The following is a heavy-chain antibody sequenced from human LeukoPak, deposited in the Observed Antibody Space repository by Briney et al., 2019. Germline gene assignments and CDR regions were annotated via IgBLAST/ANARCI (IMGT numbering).Heavy chain of an antibody. CDR2: MNPKSANT. V-gene: IGHV1-8*01. CDR3: ARPYYSSGFFEGDWYFDL. D-gene: IGHD6-19*01. Sequence: VASVKVSRKASGYTFTSYDINWVRQAAGQGLEWMGWMNPKSANTAYAQKFQGRVTMTRNTSISTAYMELSSLRSEDTAVYYCARPYYSSGFFEGDWYFDLWGRGTLVTVSS. J-gene: IGHJ2*01. CDR1: GYTFTSYD.